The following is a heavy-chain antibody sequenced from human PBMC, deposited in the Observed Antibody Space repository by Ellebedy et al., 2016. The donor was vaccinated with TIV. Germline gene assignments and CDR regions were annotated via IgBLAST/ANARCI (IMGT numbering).Heavy chain of an antibody. CDR2: ISSSSSYI. J-gene: IGHJ6*02. V-gene: IGHV3-21*01. Sequence: GESLKISXAASGFTFSSYSMNWVRQAPGKGLEWVSSISSSSSYIYYADSVKGRFTISRDNAKNSLYLQMNSLRAEDTAVYYCARVQQLVLGYYYYGMDVWGQGTMVTVSS. CDR1: GFTFSSYS. CDR3: ARVQQLVLGYYYYGMDV. D-gene: IGHD6-13*01.